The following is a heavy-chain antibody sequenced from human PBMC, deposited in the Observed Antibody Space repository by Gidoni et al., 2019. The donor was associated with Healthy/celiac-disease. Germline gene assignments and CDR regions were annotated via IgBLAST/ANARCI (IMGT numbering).Heavy chain of an antibody. D-gene: IGHD3-10*01. J-gene: IGHJ4*02. Sequence: QVQLVESGGGVVQPGRSLRLSCAASGFPFSSYGMHWVRQAPGKGLEWVAVISYDGSNKYYADSVKGRFTISRDNSKNTLYLQMNSLRAEDTAVYYCAKGVNYYYGSEMDYWGQGTLVTVSS. CDR1: GFPFSSYG. CDR3: AKGVNYYYGSEMDY. V-gene: IGHV3-30*18. CDR2: ISYDGSNK.